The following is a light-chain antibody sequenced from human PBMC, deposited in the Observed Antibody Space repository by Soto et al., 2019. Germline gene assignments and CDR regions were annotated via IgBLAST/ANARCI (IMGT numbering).Light chain of an antibody. V-gene: IGKV1-33*01. CDR3: QHYENLPYT. Sequence: DIQLTQSASSLSASVGDRVTITCQASQVITNYLNWYQQKPGKAPKLLIYDISTLEIGVSSRFSGSGSGTHFTFTITGLQTEDIATYDCQHYENLPYTFGQGTKLE. CDR2: DIS. J-gene: IGKJ2*01. CDR1: QVITNY.